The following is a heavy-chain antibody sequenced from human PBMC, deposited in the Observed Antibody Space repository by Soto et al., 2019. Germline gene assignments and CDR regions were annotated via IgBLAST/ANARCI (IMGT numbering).Heavy chain of an antibody. V-gene: IGHV1-3*01. CDR1: GYTFTSYA. D-gene: IGHD3-10*01. CDR3: ARERFGNWFDP. Sequence: VSVKVSCKASGYTFTSYAMHLVRQAPGQRLEWMGWINAGNGNTKYSQKFQGRVTITRDTSASTAYMELSSLRSEDTAVYYCARERFGNWFDPWGQGTLVTVS. CDR2: INAGNGNT. J-gene: IGHJ5*02.